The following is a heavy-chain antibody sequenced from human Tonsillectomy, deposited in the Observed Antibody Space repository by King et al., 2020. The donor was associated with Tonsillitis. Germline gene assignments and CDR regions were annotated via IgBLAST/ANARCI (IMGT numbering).Heavy chain of an antibody. CDR1: GFTFSSYS. V-gene: IGHV3-21*01. J-gene: IGHJ4*02. CDR3: ARDGDYYDSSGPYFDY. D-gene: IGHD3-22*01. Sequence: EVKLVESGGGLVKPGGSLRLSCAASGFTFSSYSMNWVRQAPGKGLEWVSSISSSSSYIYYADSVKGRFTISRDNAKNSLYLQMNSLRAEDTAVYYCARDGDYYDSSGPYFDYWGQGTLVTVSS. CDR2: ISSSSSYI.